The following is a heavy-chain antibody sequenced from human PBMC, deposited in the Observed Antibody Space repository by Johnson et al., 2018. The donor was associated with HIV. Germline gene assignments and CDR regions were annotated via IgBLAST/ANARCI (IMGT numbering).Heavy chain of an antibody. D-gene: IGHD5-18*01. J-gene: IGHJ3*02. Sequence: QVQLVESGGGLVKPGGSLRLSCAASGFTFSDYYMSWIRQAPGQGLEWVSYIRSSGSTIYYADSVTGRFTISRDNAKNSLYLQMNSLRADDTAVYYCARAYSYGAFDIWGQGTRVTVSS. CDR1: GFTFSDYY. CDR2: IRSSGSTI. V-gene: IGHV3-11*04. CDR3: ARAYSYGAFDI.